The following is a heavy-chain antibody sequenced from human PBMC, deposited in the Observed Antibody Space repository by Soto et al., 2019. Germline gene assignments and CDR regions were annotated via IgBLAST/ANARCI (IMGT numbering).Heavy chain of an antibody. CDR2: ISSSSSYT. Sequence: QVQLVESGGGLVKPGGSLRLSCAASGFTFSDYYMSWLRQAPGKGLEWVSYISSSSSYTNYADSVTGRITITRDNAKKFLYLEMNRLRAEDTAVYYCASLAGRGGGFDYWGQGTLVTFSS. D-gene: IGHD2-15*01. CDR3: ASLAGRGGGFDY. CDR1: GFTFSDYY. J-gene: IGHJ4*01. V-gene: IGHV3-11*05.